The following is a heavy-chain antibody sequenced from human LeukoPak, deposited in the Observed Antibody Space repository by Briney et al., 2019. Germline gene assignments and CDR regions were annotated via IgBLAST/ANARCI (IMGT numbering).Heavy chain of an antibody. CDR3: ARADWDTAMIDY. J-gene: IGHJ4*02. Sequence: GGSLRLSCAASGFTFSNYEMNWVRQAPGRGLEWVSYISRSGTTIYYADSVKGRFTISRDNAKNSVYLQMNSLRAEDTAVYYCARADWDTAMIDYWGQGTLVTVSS. V-gene: IGHV3-48*03. D-gene: IGHD5-18*01. CDR2: ISRSGTTI. CDR1: GFTFSNYE.